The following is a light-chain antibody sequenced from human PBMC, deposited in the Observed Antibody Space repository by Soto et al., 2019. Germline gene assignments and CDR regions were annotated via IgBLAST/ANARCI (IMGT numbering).Light chain of an antibody. J-gene: IGLJ1*01. V-gene: IGLV2-14*01. Sequence: QCALTQPASVSGSPGQSITISCTGSSSDIGAYNYVSWFQQYPGKAPKLIISEVSNRPSAVSNRFSGSKSGTAASLTISGLQTEDEADYFCFSFTTDWSHVFGTGTKVTVL. CDR1: SSDIGAYNY. CDR3: FSFTTDWSHV. CDR2: EVS.